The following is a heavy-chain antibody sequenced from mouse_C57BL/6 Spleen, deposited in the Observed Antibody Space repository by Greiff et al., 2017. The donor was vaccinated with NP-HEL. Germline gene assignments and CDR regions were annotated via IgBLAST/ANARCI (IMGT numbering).Heavy chain of an antibody. D-gene: IGHD2-4*01. CDR2: IHPYSGST. Sequence: VQLQQPGAELVKPGASVKLSCKASGYTFTSYWMHWVKQRPGQGLEWIGMIHPYSGSTNYNEKFKSKATLTVDKSSSTAYMQLSSLTSEDSAVYYCAKYMITTRYYAMDYWGQGTSVTVSS. CDR1: GYTFTSYW. V-gene: IGHV1-64*01. J-gene: IGHJ4*01. CDR3: AKYMITTRYYAMDY.